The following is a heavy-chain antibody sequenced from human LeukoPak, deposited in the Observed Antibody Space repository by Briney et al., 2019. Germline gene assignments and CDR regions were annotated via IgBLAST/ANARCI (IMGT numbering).Heavy chain of an antibody. CDR2: IYHSGST. D-gene: IGHD3-22*01. Sequence: SETLSLTCTVSADSISSYYWTWIRQPPGKGLEWIGFIYHSGSTNYHPSLKSRVTISVDTSKNQFSLKLSSVTAADTAVYYCARGIRGSYYDSSGYSEYFDYWGQGTLVTVSS. J-gene: IGHJ4*02. V-gene: IGHV4-59*12. CDR3: ARGIRGSYYDSSGYSEYFDY. CDR1: ADSISSYY.